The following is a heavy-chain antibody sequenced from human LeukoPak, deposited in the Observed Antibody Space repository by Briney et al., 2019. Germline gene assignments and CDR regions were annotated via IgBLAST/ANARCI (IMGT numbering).Heavy chain of an antibody. CDR2: ISGSGGST. Sequence: GGSLRLSCAASGFTFSSYAMSWVRQAPGKGLEWVSVISGSGGSTDYADSVKGRLTISRDNSKNTLYLQMNSLRAEDTAVYYCAEGGAPYYYDGSGDAYFDYWGQGTLVTVSS. J-gene: IGHJ4*02. CDR1: GFTFSSYA. V-gene: IGHV3-23*01. CDR3: AEGGAPYYYDGSGDAYFDY. D-gene: IGHD3-22*01.